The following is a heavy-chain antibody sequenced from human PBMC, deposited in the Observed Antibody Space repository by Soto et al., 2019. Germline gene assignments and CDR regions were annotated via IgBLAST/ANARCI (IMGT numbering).Heavy chain of an antibody. J-gene: IGHJ4*02. Sequence: PGGSLRLSCAASGFTFSSYGIHWVRQAPGKGLEWVAVISYDGSNKYYADSVKGRFTISRDNSKNTLYLQMNSLRAEDTAVYYCAKDQYDFWSGYTVDYWGQGTLVTVSS. CDR2: ISYDGSNK. D-gene: IGHD3-3*01. V-gene: IGHV3-30*18. CDR3: AKDQYDFWSGYTVDY. CDR1: GFTFSSYG.